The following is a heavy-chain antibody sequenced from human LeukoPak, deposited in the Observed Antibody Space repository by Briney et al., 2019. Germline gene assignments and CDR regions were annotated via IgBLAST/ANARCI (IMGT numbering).Heavy chain of an antibody. V-gene: IGHV4-39*07. CDR1: GGSISSSSYY. J-gene: IGHJ4*02. Sequence: SETLSLTCTVSGGSISSSSYYWGWIRQPPGKGLEWIGSIYYSGSTYYNPSLKSRVTISVDTSKNQFSLKLSSVTAADTAVYYCARDSCSSTSCYPTFDYWGQGTLVTVSS. CDR2: IYYSGST. CDR3: ARDSCSSTSCYPTFDY. D-gene: IGHD2-2*01.